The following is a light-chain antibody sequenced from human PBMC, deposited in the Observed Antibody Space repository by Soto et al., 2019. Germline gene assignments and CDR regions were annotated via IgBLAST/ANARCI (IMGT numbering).Light chain of an antibody. CDR3: QQRSNWPLT. J-gene: IGKJ4*01. V-gene: IGKV3-11*01. CDR1: QSVNTY. Sequence: EIVLTQSPATLSLSPGERATLSCRASQSVNTYLAWYQQRPGQAPRLLMYDASNRATGIPARFSGRGSGTDFPLTIDSLEPEDFAVYYCQQRSNWPLTFGGGTKVEIK. CDR2: DAS.